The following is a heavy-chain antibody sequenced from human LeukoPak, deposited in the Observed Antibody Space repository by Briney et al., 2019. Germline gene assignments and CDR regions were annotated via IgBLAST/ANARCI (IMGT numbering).Heavy chain of an antibody. J-gene: IGHJ4*02. CDR1: GGTFSSYA. CDR2: IIPMFGTA. Sequence: SVKVSCKASGGTFSSYAISWVRQAPRQGLEWMGGIIPMFGTANYAQKFQGRVTITTDESTSTAYMELSSLRSEDTAVYYCARGYCSGGSCCCFDYWGQGTLVTVSS. V-gene: IGHV1-69*05. CDR3: ARGYCSGGSCCCFDY. D-gene: IGHD2-15*01.